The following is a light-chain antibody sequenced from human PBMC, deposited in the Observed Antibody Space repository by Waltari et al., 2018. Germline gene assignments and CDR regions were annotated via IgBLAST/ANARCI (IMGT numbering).Light chain of an antibody. CDR1: QSVLYSSNNKNY. Sequence: DIVMTQSPDSLAVSLGERATINCKSSQSVLYSSNNKNYLTWYQKKPGQPPKLLIYWASTRESGVPDRFSGCGSGTDFTLTISSLQAEDVAVYYCQQYYNTPFTFGPGTKVDVK. J-gene: IGKJ3*01. CDR2: WAS. V-gene: IGKV4-1*01. CDR3: QQYYNTPFT.